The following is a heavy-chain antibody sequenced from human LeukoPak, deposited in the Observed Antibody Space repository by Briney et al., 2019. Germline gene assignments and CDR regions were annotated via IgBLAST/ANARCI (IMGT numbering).Heavy chain of an antibody. J-gene: IGHJ6*02. V-gene: IGHV3-7*01. Sequence: GGSLRLSCAASGFTFSSYWMSWVRQAPGKGLEWVANIKQDGSEKNYVDSVKGRFTISRDNAKNSLYLQMNSLRAEDTAVYYCARDLGGQLLWFGELSPMDVWGQGTTVTVSS. CDR3: ARDLGGQLLWFGELSPMDV. D-gene: IGHD3-10*01. CDR2: IKQDGSEK. CDR1: GFTFSSYW.